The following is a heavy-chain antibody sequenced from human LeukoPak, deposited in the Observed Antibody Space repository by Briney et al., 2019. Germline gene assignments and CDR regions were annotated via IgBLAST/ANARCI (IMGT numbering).Heavy chain of an antibody. Sequence: SETLSLTCTVSGGSISSYYWSWIRQPPGKGLEWIGYIYYSGSTNYNPSLKSRVTISVDTSKNQFSLKLSSVTAADTAVYYCARSDPNKYYFDYWGQGTLVTVSS. J-gene: IGHJ4*02. CDR2: IYYSGST. V-gene: IGHV4-59*01. D-gene: IGHD1/OR15-1a*01. CDR3: ARSDPNKYYFDY. CDR1: GGSISSYY.